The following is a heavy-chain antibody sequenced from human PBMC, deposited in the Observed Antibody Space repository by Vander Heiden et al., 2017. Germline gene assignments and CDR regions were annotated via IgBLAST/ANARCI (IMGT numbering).Heavy chain of an antibody. J-gene: IGHJ5*02. CDR2: IRSKAYGGTT. Sequence: EVQLVESGGGLVKPGRSLRLSCTASGFTFGDYAMSWFRQATGKGLEWVGFIRSKAYGGTTEYAASGKGRFTISRDDSKSIAYLQMNSLKTEDTAVYYCTRAGRGSYYTRFDPWGQGTLVTVSS. D-gene: IGHD1-26*01. CDR3: TRAGRGSYYTRFDP. CDR1: GFTFGDYA. V-gene: IGHV3-49*05.